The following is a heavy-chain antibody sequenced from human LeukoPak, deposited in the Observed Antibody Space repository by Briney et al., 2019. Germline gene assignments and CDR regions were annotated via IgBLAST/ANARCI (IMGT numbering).Heavy chain of an antibody. J-gene: IGHJ4*02. D-gene: IGHD4-17*01. CDR1: GFTFSSSW. CDR2: INSDGNST. CDR3: ARDQNGDLDY. Sequence: GGSLRLSCEASGFTFSSSWMHWVRQPPGKGLVWVSRINSDGNSTSYADSVKGRFTISRDNAKNTLHLQMNSLRAEDMAVYYCARDQNGDLDYWGQGTLVTVSS. V-gene: IGHV3-74*01.